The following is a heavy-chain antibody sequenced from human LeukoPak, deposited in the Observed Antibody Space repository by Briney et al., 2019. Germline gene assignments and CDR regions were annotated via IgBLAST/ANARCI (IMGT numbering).Heavy chain of an antibody. J-gene: IGHJ4*02. D-gene: IGHD3-3*01. V-gene: IGHV4-39*01. CDR3: ATYYTNYDFWSGYYRGGYYFDY. CDR2: IYYSGST. CDR1: GGSISSSSYY. Sequence: SETLSLTCTVSGGSISSSSYYWGWIRQPPGKGLEWIGSIYYSGSTYYNPSLKSRVTISVDTSKNQFPLKLSSVTAADTAVYYCATYYTNYDFWSGYYRGGYYFDYWGQATLVTVSS.